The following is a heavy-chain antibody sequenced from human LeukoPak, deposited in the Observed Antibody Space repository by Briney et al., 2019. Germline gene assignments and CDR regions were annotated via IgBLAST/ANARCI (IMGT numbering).Heavy chain of an antibody. J-gene: IGHJ4*02. CDR1: GFTVSSNY. V-gene: IGHV3-53*04. CDR3: ARVSAYYFDY. CDR2: IYGGGST. Sequence: PGGSLRLSCAASGFTVSSNYMSWVRQAPGKGLEWVSVIYGGGSTYYADSVKGRFTISRHNSKNTLYLQMNSLRAEDTAVYYCARVSAYYFDYWGQGALVTVSS.